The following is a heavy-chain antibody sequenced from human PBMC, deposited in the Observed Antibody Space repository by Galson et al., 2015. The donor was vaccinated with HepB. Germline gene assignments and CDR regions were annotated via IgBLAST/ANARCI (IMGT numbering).Heavy chain of an antibody. J-gene: IGHJ3*02. CDR3: ASTGELYSSSWPRDDAFDI. D-gene: IGHD6-13*01. Sequence: QSGAEVKKPGESLRISCKGSGYSFTSYWISWVRQMPGKGLEWMGRIDPSDSYTNYSPSFQGHVTISADKSISTAYLQWSSLKASDTAMYYCASTGELYSSSWPRDDAFDIWGQGTMVTVSS. CDR2: IDPSDSYT. V-gene: IGHV5-10-1*01. CDR1: GYSFTSYW.